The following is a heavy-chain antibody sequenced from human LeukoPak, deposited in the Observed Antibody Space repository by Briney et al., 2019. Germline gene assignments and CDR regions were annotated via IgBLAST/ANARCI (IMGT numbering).Heavy chain of an antibody. CDR1: GGSFSGYY. CDR3: ARGKPSFMVRGVPNFNWFDP. Sequence: SETLSLTCAVYGGSFSGYYWNWIRQPAGKGLEWIGEINHSGSTNYNPSLKSRVTISVDTSKNQFSLNLSSVTAADTAVYYCARGKPSFMVRGVPNFNWFDPWDQGTLVTVSS. D-gene: IGHD3-10*01. J-gene: IGHJ5*02. CDR2: INHSGST. V-gene: IGHV4-34*01.